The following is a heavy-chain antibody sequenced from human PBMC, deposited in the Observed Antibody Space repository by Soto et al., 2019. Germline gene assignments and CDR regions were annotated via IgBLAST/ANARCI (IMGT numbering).Heavy chain of an antibody. J-gene: IGHJ3*02. CDR3: TSMGYGVTHAFDI. V-gene: IGHV3-15*07. CDR1: GFTFSNAW. CDR2: IKSKTDGGTT. D-gene: IGHD3-10*01. Sequence: GGSLRLSCAASGFTFSNAWMNWVRQAPGKGLEWVGRIKSKTDGGTTDYAAPVKGRFTISRDNSKNTLYLQMNSLKTEDTAVYYCTSMGYGVTHAFDIWGQGTMVTVSS.